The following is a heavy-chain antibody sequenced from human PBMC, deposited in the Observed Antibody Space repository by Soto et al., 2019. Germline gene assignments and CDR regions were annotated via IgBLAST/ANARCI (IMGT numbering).Heavy chain of an antibody. V-gene: IGHV3-23*01. J-gene: IGHJ6*03. CDR2: ISGSGGNT. CDR3: ARGWPNYMDV. D-gene: IGHD2-15*01. CDR1: GFTFISCA. Sequence: PGGSLRLCCAASGFTFISCAMSWVRQTPGRGLECVSTISGSGGNTYYADSVKGRFTISRDNSKNTLYLQMNSLRAEDTAVYYCARGWPNYMDVWGKGTTVTVSS.